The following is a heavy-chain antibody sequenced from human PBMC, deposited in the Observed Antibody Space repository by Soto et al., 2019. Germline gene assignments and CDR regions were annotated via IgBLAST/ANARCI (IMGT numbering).Heavy chain of an antibody. CDR3: AKRDTSSWPRGAFDI. D-gene: IGHD6-13*01. CDR2: ISGSGGST. V-gene: IGHV3-23*01. CDR1: GFTFSSYA. J-gene: IGHJ3*02. Sequence: VQLLESGGGLVQPGGSLRLSCAASGFTFSSYAMTWVRQAPGKGLEWVTGISGSGGSTYYADSVKGRFTISRDTSKSTLYRQMKSLRAEDTAVYYCAKRDTSSWPRGAFDIWGQGTMISVSS.